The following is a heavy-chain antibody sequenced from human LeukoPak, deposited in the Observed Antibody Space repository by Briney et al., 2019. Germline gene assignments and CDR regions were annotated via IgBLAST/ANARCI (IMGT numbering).Heavy chain of an antibody. CDR2: ISYDGSNK. J-gene: IGHJ4*02. D-gene: IGHD1-26*01. V-gene: IGHV3-30-3*01. CDR1: GFTFSSYA. CDR3: ARSLGSGSYNIDY. Sequence: GGSLRLSCAASGFTFSSYAMHWVRQAPGKGLEWVAVISYDGSNKYYADSVKGRFTISRDNSKNTLYLQMNSLRAEDMAVYYCARSLGSGSYNIDYWGQGTLVTVSS.